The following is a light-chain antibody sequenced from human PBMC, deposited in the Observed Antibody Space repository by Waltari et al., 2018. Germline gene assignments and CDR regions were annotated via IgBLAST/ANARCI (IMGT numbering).Light chain of an antibody. CDR3: GTWDSSLSAGV. V-gene: IGLV1-51*01. Sequence: QSVLTQPPSVSAAPGQKVTISCSGSDSNVGNDYVSWYQQLPGTAPKLLIYDDATRPSGIPDRSSGSNSGTSATLAITGLQTGDEADYFCGTWDSSLSAGVFGTGTKVTV. CDR1: DSNVGNDY. J-gene: IGLJ1*01. CDR2: DDA.